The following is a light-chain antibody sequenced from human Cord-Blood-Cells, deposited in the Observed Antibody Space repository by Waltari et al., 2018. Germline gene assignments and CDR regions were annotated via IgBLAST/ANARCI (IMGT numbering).Light chain of an antibody. CDR2: DAS. J-gene: IGKJ1*01. Sequence: DILMTQSPSTLSASVGDRVTITCRASQGISSWLAWYQQKPGKAPKLLIYDASSLASGVPARFSGSGSGTEFTLTISSLQPDDFATYYCLQYNSYWTFGQGTKVEIK. CDR3: LQYNSYWT. V-gene: IGKV1-5*01. CDR1: QGISSW.